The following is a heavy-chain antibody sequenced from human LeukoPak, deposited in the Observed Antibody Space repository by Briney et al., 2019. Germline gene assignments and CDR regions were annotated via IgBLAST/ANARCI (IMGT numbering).Heavy chain of an antibody. Sequence: EASVKVSCKASGGTFSSYAISWVRQAPGQGLEWMGGIIPIFGTANYAQKFQGRVTITAGESTSTAYMELSSLRSEDRAVYYCARPSIYSSGWSSLGYWGQGTLVTVSS. J-gene: IGHJ4*02. CDR1: GGTFSSYA. D-gene: IGHD6-19*01. CDR2: IIPIFGTA. V-gene: IGHV1-69*13. CDR3: ARPSIYSSGWSSLGY.